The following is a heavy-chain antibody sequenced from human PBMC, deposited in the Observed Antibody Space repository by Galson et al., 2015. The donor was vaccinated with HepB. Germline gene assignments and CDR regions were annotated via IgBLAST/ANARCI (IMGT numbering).Heavy chain of an antibody. J-gene: IGHJ4*02. CDR1: GGSISSYY. CDR3: ARHHDYGGNSEFDY. D-gene: IGHD4-23*01. CDR2: IYYSGST. V-gene: IGHV4-59*08. Sequence: SETLSLTCTVSGGSISSYYWSWIRQPPGKGLEWIGYIYYSGSTNYNPSLKSRVTISVDTSKNQFSLKLSSLTAADTAVYYCARHHDYGGNSEFDYWGQGTLVTVSS.